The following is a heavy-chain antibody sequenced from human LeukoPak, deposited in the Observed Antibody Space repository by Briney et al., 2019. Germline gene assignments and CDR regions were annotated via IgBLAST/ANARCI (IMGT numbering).Heavy chain of an antibody. CDR2: ISSRSATI. CDR3: ARDPLSSSSFDL. CDR1: GFTLSSYS. D-gene: IGHD6-13*01. V-gene: IGHV3-48*01. J-gene: IGHJ4*02. Sequence: SGGSLRLSCAASGFTLSSYSMNWVRQAPGKGLEWVSYISSRSATIYYADSVKGRFTISRDNAKNSLYLQMNSLRAEDTAVYYCARDPLSSSSFDLWGQGTLVTVSS.